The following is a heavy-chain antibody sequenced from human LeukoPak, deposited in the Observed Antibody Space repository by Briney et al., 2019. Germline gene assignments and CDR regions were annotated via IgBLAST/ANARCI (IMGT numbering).Heavy chain of an antibody. CDR1: GYTFTRYY. D-gene: IGHD2-15*01. Sequence: GASVKVSCKASGYTFTRYYMHWVRQAPGQGLEWMGWINPNSGGTNYAQKFQGRGTMTRDTSISTAYMELSRLRSDDTAVYYCARVGDCSGGSCYTLPPTSFDYWGQGTLVTVSS. CDR2: INPNSGGT. V-gene: IGHV1-2*02. CDR3: ARVGDCSGGSCYTLPPTSFDY. J-gene: IGHJ4*02.